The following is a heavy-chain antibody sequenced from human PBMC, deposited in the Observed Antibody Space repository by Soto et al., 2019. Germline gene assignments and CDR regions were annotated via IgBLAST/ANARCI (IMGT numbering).Heavy chain of an antibody. CDR1: GYIFTSYG. CDR3: ARDWYGSSWYDYYYGMDV. J-gene: IGHJ6*02. Sequence: GASVKVSCKASGYIFTSYGISWVRQAPGQGLEWMGWISAYNGNTNYAQKLQGRVTMTTDTSTSTAYMELSSLRSEDTAVYYCARDWYGSSWYDYYYGMDVWGQGTTVTVSS. CDR2: ISAYNGNT. V-gene: IGHV1-18*01. D-gene: IGHD6-13*01.